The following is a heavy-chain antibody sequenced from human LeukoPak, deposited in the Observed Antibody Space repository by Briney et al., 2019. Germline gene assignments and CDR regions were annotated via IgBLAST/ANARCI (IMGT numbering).Heavy chain of an antibody. CDR2: IYYSGNT. CDR1: GGSISSGGYY. J-gene: IGHJ4*02. V-gene: IGHV4-31*03. D-gene: IGHD3-22*01. CDR3: ARVLGGARSSGYSILHFDY. Sequence: PSQTLSLTCTVSGGSISSGGYYWSWIRQHPGKGLEWIGYIYYSGNTYYNPSPKSRVTISVDTSKNQFSLKLSSVTAADTAVYYCARVLGGARSSGYSILHFDYWGQGTLVTVSS.